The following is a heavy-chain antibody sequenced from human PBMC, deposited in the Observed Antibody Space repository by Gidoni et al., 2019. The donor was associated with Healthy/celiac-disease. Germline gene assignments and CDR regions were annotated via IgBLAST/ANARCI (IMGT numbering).Heavy chain of an antibody. CDR1: GDSFTSYW. Sequence: VQLVLSGAEVKKPGESLTISCKGSGDSFTSYWIGWVRQMPGKGLEWMGIIYPGDSDTRYSPSFQGQVTISADKSISTAYLQWSSLKASDTAMYYCARRYLDCGSTKEFDYWGQGTLVTVSS. CDR3: ARRYLDCGSTKEFDY. D-gene: IGHD1-26*01. CDR2: IYPGDSDT. V-gene: IGHV5-51*01. J-gene: IGHJ4*02.